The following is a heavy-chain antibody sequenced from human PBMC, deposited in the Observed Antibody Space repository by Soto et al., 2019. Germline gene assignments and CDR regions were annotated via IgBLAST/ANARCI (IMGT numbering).Heavy chain of an antibody. J-gene: IGHJ3*02. V-gene: IGHV1-8*01. D-gene: IGHD5-12*01. CDR2: LNPNTDKT. Sequence: QVQLVQSGAEVKKPGASVKVSCKASGYTFSNYDINWVRQATGQGLEWMGWLNPNTDKTGSAQKFQGRVTMTRNTSISTAYLELSGLRSDDTAVYYCARGIKGLPPCAFDIWGQGTRVTVSS. CDR3: ARGIKGLPPCAFDI. CDR1: GYTFSNYD.